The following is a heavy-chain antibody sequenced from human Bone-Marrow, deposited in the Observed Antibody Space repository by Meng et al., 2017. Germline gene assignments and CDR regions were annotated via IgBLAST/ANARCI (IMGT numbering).Heavy chain of an antibody. CDR2: IYTSGST. V-gene: IGHV4-4*07. Sequence: SETLSLTCTVSGGSISSYYWSWIRQPAGKGLEWNGRIYTSGSTNYNPSLKSRVTMSVDTSKNQFSLKLSSVTAADTAVYYCARDIYDSSGPVQPGVYYFDYWGQGTLVTVSS. CDR3: ARDIYDSSGPVQPGVYYFDY. J-gene: IGHJ4*02. D-gene: IGHD3-22*01. CDR1: GGSISSYY.